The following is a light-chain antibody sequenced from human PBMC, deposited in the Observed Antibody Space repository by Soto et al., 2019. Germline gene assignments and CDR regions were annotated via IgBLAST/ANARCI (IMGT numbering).Light chain of an antibody. Sequence: QSVLTQPPSASGTPGQRITISCSGSSSNIGDNPVNWYQQLPGAAPKLLIYINDQRPSGVPGRFSGSKSGTSASLSISGLQAEDEADYYCAAWDDSLNALFGTGTKVTVL. CDR2: IND. CDR3: AAWDDSLNAL. V-gene: IGLV1-44*01. CDR1: SSNIGDNP. J-gene: IGLJ1*01.